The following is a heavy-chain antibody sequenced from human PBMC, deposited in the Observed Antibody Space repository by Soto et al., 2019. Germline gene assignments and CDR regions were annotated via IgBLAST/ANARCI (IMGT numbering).Heavy chain of an antibody. V-gene: IGHV4-59*01. CDR2: IYDSGST. CDR3: ARGTKYYYQGMDV. J-gene: IGHJ6*02. Sequence: QVQLQESGPRLVKPSETLSLTCTVSGDSINNYYWTWIRQPPGKGLEWIGYIYDSGSTSYNPSLKSPLTISVDTAKNQFSLKLKSVTAADTAVYYCARGTKYYYQGMDVWGQGTTVTVSS. CDR1: GDSINNYY.